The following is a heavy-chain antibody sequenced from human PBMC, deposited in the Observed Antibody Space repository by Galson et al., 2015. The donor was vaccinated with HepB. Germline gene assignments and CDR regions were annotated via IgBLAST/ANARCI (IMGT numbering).Heavy chain of an antibody. CDR1: GFTFSSYG. CDR2: ISYDGSNK. CDR3: AKGSYSSGWYLGYY. V-gene: IGHV3-30*18. D-gene: IGHD6-19*01. Sequence: SLRLSCAASGFTFSSYGMHWVRQAPGKGLEWVAVISYDGSNKYYADSVKGRFTISRDNSKNTLYLQMNSLRAEDTAVYYCAKGSYSSGWYLGYYWGQGTLVTVSS. J-gene: IGHJ4*02.